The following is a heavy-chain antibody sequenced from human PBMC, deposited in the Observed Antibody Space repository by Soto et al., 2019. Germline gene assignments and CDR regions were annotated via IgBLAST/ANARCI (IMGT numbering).Heavy chain of an antibody. J-gene: IGHJ6*02. V-gene: IGHV4-4*02. CDR1: GGSLSINNW. Sequence: QVQLPESGPRLVKPSGTLSLTCVVSGGSLSINNWWSWVRQSPGRGLEWIGEIFHNGRTSYNPSLRGQVTMSVDKSNNQFSLRLTSVTAADTAVYYCAKGNEALDVWGQGTTVIVS. D-gene: IGHD1-1*01. CDR2: IFHNGRT. CDR3: AKGNEALDV.